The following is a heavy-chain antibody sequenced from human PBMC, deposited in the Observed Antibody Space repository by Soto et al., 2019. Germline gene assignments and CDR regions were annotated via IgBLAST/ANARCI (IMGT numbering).Heavy chain of an antibody. Sequence: EVQLVESGGGLVKPGGSLRLSCAASGFTFTNHNMNWVRQAPGKGLEWVSSISSSSSFRNYADSVKGRFSISRDNDKNLVYLQMVSLRAEDTAVYYCARDPPLSVLVVVATDDFWGQGTLFTVSS. J-gene: IGHJ4*02. V-gene: IGHV3-21*02. CDR2: ISSSSSFR. CDR3: ARDPPLSVLVVVATDDF. CDR1: GFTFTNHN. D-gene: IGHD2-21*01.